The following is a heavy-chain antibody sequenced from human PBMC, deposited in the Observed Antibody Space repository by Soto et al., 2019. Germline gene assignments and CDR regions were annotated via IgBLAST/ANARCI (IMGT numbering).Heavy chain of an antibody. D-gene: IGHD1-1*01. J-gene: IGHJ4*02. Sequence: DVQLLESGGGLAQPGGSLRLSCEPSGFIFSHYAMTWVRQAPGKGLEWVSTVAYNGDPYSPDSVKGRFTISRDNSRNTVTLQMTSLRAEDTAVYFCAKTRGTTVPSGTRTFDYWGQGTLVTVSS. CDR1: GFIFSHYA. V-gene: IGHV3-23*01. CDR2: VAYNGDP. CDR3: AKTRGTTVPSGTRTFDY.